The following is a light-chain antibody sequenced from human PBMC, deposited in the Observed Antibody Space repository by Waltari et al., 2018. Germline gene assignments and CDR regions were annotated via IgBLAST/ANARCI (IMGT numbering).Light chain of an antibody. V-gene: IGKV3-20*01. J-gene: IGKJ4*02. CDR1: QSISSNF. CDR3: QQYYTSPRT. CDR2: SVS. Sequence: ETVLTQSPGTLSVSPGERATLSCRARQSISSNFLAWYQQRPGQTPRLLRYSVSKRAPGIPARFGGSGSGTDFTLTSTRLEPEDGAVYYCQQYYTSPRTFGGGTKVEVK.